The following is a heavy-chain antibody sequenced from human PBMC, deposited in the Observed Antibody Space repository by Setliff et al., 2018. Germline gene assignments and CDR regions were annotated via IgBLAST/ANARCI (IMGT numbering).Heavy chain of an antibody. V-gene: IGHV3-20*04. CDR1: GFTFNNYA. CDR2: ISWNGGRT. D-gene: IGHD6-19*01. Sequence: GGSLRLSCAASGFTFNNYAMAWVRQAPGKGLEWVSDISWNGGRTNYADSVKGRFTISRDNAKNFLYLQMNSLGGDDTAFYYCARDLEVAVASGHCFDPWGQGTLVTVSS. J-gene: IGHJ5*02. CDR3: ARDLEVAVASGHCFDP.